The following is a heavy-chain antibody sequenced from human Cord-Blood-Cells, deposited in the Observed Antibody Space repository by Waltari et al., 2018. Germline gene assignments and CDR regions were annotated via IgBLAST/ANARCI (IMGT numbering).Heavy chain of an antibody. Sequence: QVQLGQSGAEVKKPGASVKVSCKASGYTFTSYYMHWVRQAPGQGLEWREIINPSGGSTSYAQKFQGRVTMTRDTSTSTVYMELSSLRSEDTAVYYCARDFESGSYFGYWGQGTLVTVSS. V-gene: IGHV1-46*01. D-gene: IGHD1-26*01. CDR2: INPSGGST. CDR1: GYTFTSYY. J-gene: IGHJ4*02. CDR3: ARDFESGSYFGY.